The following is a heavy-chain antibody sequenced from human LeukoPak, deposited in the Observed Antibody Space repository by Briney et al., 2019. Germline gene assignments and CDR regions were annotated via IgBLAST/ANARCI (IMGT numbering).Heavy chain of an antibody. CDR2: IDPSDSYT. CDR1: GYIFTNYW. V-gene: IGHV5-10-1*01. Sequence: GESLKISCQVSGYIFTNYWIGWVRQMPGKGLEWMGRIDPSDSYTNYNPSFQGHVTISDDKSISTAYLQWSSLKASDTAMYYCARHRDYFDSSGYYMYYFDYWGQGTLVTVSS. D-gene: IGHD3-22*01. CDR3: ARHRDYFDSSGYYMYYFDY. J-gene: IGHJ4*02.